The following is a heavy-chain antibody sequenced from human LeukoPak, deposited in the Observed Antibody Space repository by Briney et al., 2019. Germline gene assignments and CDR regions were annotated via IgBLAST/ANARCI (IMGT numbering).Heavy chain of an antibody. CDR3: ARVVNTIFGVVFRYYYMDV. CDR2: IYYSGST. CDR1: GGSISSGDYY. Sequence: SETLSLTCTVSGGSISSGDYYWSWIRQPPGKGLEWIGYIYYSGSTYYNPSLKSRVTISVDTSKNQFSLKLSSVTAADTAVYYCARVVNTIFGVVFRYYYMDVWGKGTTVTVSS. D-gene: IGHD3-3*01. J-gene: IGHJ6*03. V-gene: IGHV4-30-4*02.